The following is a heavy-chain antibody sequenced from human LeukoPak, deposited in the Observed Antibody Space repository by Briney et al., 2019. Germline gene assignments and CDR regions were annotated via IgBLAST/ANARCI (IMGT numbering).Heavy chain of an antibody. Sequence: SQTLSLTCTVSGGSISSGGYYWSWIRQPPGKGLEWIGYIYHSGSTYYNPSLKSRVTISVDRSKNQFSLKLSSVTAADTAVYYCARDTGGSYYPLDYWGQGTLVTVSS. D-gene: IGHD1-26*01. CDR1: GGSISSGGYY. J-gene: IGHJ4*02. CDR2: IYHSGST. V-gene: IGHV4-30-2*01. CDR3: ARDTGGSYYPLDY.